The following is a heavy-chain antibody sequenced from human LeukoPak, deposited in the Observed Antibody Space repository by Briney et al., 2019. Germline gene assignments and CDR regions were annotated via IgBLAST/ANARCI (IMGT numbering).Heavy chain of an antibody. D-gene: IGHD3-3*01. CDR2: IIPIFGTA. J-gene: IGHJ4*02. Sequence: SVKVSCKASGGTFSSYAISWVRQAPGQGLEWMGGIIPIFGTANYAQKFQGRVTITADKSTSTAYMELSSLRSEDTAVYYCASMEWDPVTSEKGVDYWGQGTLVTVSS. CDR1: GGTFSSYA. CDR3: ASMEWDPVTSEKGVDY. V-gene: IGHV1-69*06.